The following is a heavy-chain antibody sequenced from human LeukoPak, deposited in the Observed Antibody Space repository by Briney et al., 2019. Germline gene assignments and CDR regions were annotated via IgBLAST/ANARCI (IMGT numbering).Heavy chain of an antibody. D-gene: IGHD3-22*01. CDR3: ATSNYYYDSSGPKGFFDY. CDR1: GFTFSGSS. CDR2: IDSSSGTI. V-gene: IGHV3-48*04. J-gene: IGHJ4*02. Sequence: GGSLRLSCAASGFTFSGSSMNWVRQAPGKGLEWVSHIDSSSGTIYYADSVKGRFTISRDNAKNSLYLQMNSLGAEDTAVYYCATSNYYYDSSGPKGFFDYWGQGTLVTVSS.